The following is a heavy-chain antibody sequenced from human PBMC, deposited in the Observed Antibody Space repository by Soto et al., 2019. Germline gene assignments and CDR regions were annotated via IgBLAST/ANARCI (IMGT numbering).Heavy chain of an antibody. CDR3: ARESGGATATLDYYYFYMDV. CDR1: GFTFSSYA. V-gene: IGHV3-23*01. J-gene: IGHJ6*03. D-gene: IGHD5-12*01. CDR2: ISGTGGST. Sequence: PGGSLRLSCAASGFTFSSYAMSWVRQAPGKGLEWVSAISGTGGSTYYADSVKGRFTISRDNSKNTLYLQMNSLRAEDTAVYYCARESGGATATLDYYYFYMDVWGTGTTVTVSS.